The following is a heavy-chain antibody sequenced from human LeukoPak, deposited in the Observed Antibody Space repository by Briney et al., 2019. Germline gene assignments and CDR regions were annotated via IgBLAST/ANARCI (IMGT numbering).Heavy chain of an antibody. CDR1: GFSFNTYR. CDR2: VSGSGNSA. J-gene: IGHJ4*02. Sequence: QPGGSLRLSCAAAGFSFNTYRMSWVRQTPEKWLEWLEDVSGSGNSAQYADSVKGRFTISRDNSKNTLYLQMISLRAEDTAIYYCAKDRERPGLHHFDYWGQGTLVTVSS. D-gene: IGHD4-11*01. V-gene: IGHV3-23*01. CDR3: AKDRERPGLHHFDY.